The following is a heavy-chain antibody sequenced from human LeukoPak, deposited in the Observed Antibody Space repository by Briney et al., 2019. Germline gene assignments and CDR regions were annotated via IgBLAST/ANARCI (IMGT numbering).Heavy chain of an antibody. CDR1: GFTFSSYW. Sequence: GGSLRLSCAASGFTFSSYWMHWVRQAPGKGLVWVSRINSDGSSTSYADSVKGRFTISRDNAKNSLYLQMNSLRAEDTAVYYCARVGSSGYLYYCYYMDVWGKGTTVTVSS. D-gene: IGHD3-22*01. J-gene: IGHJ6*03. CDR2: INSDGSST. CDR3: ARVGSSGYLYYCYYMDV. V-gene: IGHV3-74*01.